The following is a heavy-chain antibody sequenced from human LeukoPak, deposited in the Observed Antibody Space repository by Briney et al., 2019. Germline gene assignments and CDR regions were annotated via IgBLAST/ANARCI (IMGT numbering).Heavy chain of an antibody. J-gene: IGHJ4*02. CDR2: IYHSRNT. V-gene: IGHV4-30-4*08. CDR3: ARLMLDCTGNVCHTDYFDF. Sequence: SETLPLTCTVSGDSIRNNYYWSWIRQPPGKVMEWIGYIYHSRNTYYNPSLESRVGISVDASKNQFSLKVNSVASADTAVYYCARLMLDCTGNVCHTDYFDFWGQGTLVTVSS. CDR1: GDSIRNNYY. D-gene: IGHD1-14*01.